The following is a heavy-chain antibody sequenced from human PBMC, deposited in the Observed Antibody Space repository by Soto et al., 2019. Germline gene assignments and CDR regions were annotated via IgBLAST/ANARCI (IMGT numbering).Heavy chain of an antibody. V-gene: IGHV4-59*02. Sequence: QVQLQESGPGLVQPAETLSLTCTVSGGSVSSYYWSWIRQPPEKGLEWIGYIYYSGSTNYNPSLKSRVTTSVDTSKNQFSLKLSFVTAADMVVYYCARVNSGCYYYFDYWGQGTLVTVSS. CDR3: ARVNSGCYYYFDY. J-gene: IGHJ4*02. CDR2: IYYSGST. CDR1: GGSVSSYY. D-gene: IGHD1-26*01.